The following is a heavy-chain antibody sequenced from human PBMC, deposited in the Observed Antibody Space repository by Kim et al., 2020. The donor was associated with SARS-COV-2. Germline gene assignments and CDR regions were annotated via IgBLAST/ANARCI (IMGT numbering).Heavy chain of an antibody. CDR3: ARDTIWNPRLMYFDY. CDR1: GFTFSDYY. D-gene: IGHD1-1*01. J-gene: IGHJ4*02. Sequence: GGSLRLSCAASGFTFSDYYMSWIRQAPGKGLEWVSYISSSSSYTNYADSVKGRFTISRDNAKNSLYLQMNSLRAEDTAVYYCARDTIWNPRLMYFDYWGQGTLVTVSS. V-gene: IGHV3-11*06. CDR2: ISSSSSYT.